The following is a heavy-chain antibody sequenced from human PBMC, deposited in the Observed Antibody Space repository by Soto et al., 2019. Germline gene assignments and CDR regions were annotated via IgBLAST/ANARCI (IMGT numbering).Heavy chain of an antibody. D-gene: IGHD6-19*01. CDR1: GFTFSDYA. V-gene: IGHV3-30*03. CDR3: AMGGRQWLVTSDFNF. J-gene: IGHJ4*02. Sequence: VQLVESGGGVVQPGRSLRLSCAASGFTFSDYAMHWVRQAPGKGLEWVAVVSHDGRNTHYADSVKGRFTISRDSSKNTFSLEMTSLRAEDTAVYYCAMGGRQWLVTSDFNFWGQGALVTVSS. CDR2: VSHDGRNT.